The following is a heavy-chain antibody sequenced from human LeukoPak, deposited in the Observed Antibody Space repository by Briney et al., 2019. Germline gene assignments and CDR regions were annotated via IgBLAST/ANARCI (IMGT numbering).Heavy chain of an antibody. J-gene: IGHJ4*02. D-gene: IGHD3-10*01. Sequence: RASVKVSCKASRYTFTSYDINWVREAAGHGLEWMGWMNPNTGRTGYAQKFQGRITMTRDTSINTAYMELTNLRSEDTAIYYCARLSQTPDYYTLGGYYYLGYWGQETPVTVSS. V-gene: IGHV1-8*01. CDR2: MNPNTGRT. CDR1: RYTFTSYD. CDR3: ARLSQTPDYYTLGGYYYLGY.